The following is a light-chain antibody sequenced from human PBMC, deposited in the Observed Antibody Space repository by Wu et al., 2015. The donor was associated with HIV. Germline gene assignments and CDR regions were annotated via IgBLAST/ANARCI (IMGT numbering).Light chain of an antibody. J-gene: IGKJ1*01. V-gene: IGKV1-27*01. CDR1: QGISNY. CDR2: AAS. CDR3: QKYNTAPWT. Sequence: DIQMTQSPSSLSASVGDRVTITCRASQGISNYLAWYQQKAGNSPKLLIFAASTLQPGVPSRFSGSGSGTDFTLTISRLQPEDVATYYCQKYNTAPWTFGQGTKVEMK.